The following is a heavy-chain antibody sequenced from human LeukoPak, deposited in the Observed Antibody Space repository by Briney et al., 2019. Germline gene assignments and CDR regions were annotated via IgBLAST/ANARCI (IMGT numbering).Heavy chain of an antibody. CDR1: GFTVSSNY. J-gene: IGHJ4*02. CDR2: IYSGGST. D-gene: IGHD5-24*01. CDR3: ARGAMATVHFDY. Sequence: PGGSLRLSCAASGFTVSSNYMSWVRQAPGKGLEWVSVIYSGGSTYYADSVKGRFTISRHNSKNPLYLQMNSLRAEDTAVYYCARGAMATVHFDYWGQGTLVTVS. V-gene: IGHV3-53*04.